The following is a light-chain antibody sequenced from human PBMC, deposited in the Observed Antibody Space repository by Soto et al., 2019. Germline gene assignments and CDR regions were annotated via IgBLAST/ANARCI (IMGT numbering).Light chain of an antibody. CDR1: QDISNY. CDR3: QQLDNRPPIT. J-gene: IGKJ5*01. CDR2: DAS. V-gene: IGKV1-33*01. Sequence: DIQVTQSPSSLSASVGDRVTITCQASQDISNYLNWYQQKPGKAPKLLIYDASDLETGVPSRFSGNEPGTYFNYTISSLKPEDIATYHCQQLDNRPPITFGQGTRLEIK.